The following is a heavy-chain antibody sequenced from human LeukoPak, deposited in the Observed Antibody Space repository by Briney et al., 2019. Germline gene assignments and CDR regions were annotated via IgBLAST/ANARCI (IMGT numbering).Heavy chain of an antibody. CDR1: GGSISSSSYY. V-gene: IGHV4-39*07. CDR2: IYYSGST. D-gene: IGHD6-6*01. Sequence: SETLSLTCTVSGGSISSSSYYWGWIRQPPGKGLEWIGSIYYSGSTYYNPSLKSRVTISVDTSKNQFSLKLSSVTAADTAVYYCVKGHSSRRYYYYYMDVWGKGTTVTVSS. CDR3: VKGHSSRRYYYYYMDV. J-gene: IGHJ6*03.